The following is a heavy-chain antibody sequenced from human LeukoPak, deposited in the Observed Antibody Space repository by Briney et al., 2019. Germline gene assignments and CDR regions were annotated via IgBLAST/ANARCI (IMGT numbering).Heavy chain of an antibody. J-gene: IGHJ4*02. CDR1: GGSFRGYC. V-gene: IGHV4-34*01. D-gene: IGHD1-26*01. CDR3: ARMWPGRIGGSLGSSDY. Sequence: PSETLSLTCGVAGGSFRGYCWTWIRQAPGKGLEWIGETTHSGSSNYNPSLKSRVNISVDMAKNQFSLTLSSVTAADTAEYYCARMWPGRIGGSLGSSDYWGQGTLVTVSS. CDR2: TTHSGSS.